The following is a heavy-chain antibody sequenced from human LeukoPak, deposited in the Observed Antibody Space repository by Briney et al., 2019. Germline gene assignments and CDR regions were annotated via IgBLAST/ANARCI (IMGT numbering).Heavy chain of an antibody. CDR3: ANSPYYDSSVAFDI. J-gene: IGHJ3*02. CDR1: GFTLRSYV. V-gene: IGHV3-23*01. CDR2: ISGSGDST. D-gene: IGHD3-22*01. Sequence: GGSLRLSCVASGFTLRSYVMNWVRQTPGKGLEWVSSISGSGDSTFYADSVKGRFTISRDNSKNTLYLQMNSLRAEDTAVYYCANSPYYDSSVAFDIWGQGTMVTVSS.